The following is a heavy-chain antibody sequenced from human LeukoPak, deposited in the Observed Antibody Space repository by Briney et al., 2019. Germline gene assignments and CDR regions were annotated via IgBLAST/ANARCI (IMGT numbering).Heavy chain of an antibody. Sequence: GGSLRLSCAASGFTFSGYWMSWVRQAPGKGPEWVANINQDGSEKYYVDSVKGRFTISRDNAKNSLFLQMGSLRVEDTAVYYCARSGRGVDSFYFYMDVWGKGTTVTVSS. J-gene: IGHJ6*03. CDR2: INQDGSEK. CDR1: GFTFSGYW. D-gene: IGHD3-10*01. CDR3: ARSGRGVDSFYFYMDV. V-gene: IGHV3-7*01.